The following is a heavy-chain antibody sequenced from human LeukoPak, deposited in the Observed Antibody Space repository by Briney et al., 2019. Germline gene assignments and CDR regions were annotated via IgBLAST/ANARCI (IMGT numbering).Heavy chain of an antibody. Sequence: PGGSLRLSCAASGFTFSSYAMSWVRQAPGRGLEGVSTISGSGDSTDYADSVKGRFTISRDNSKNTLYLRMNSLRAEDTAVYYCAKDRGHCTNGVCHNYYYMDVWGKGTTVTVSS. CDR2: ISGSGDST. D-gene: IGHD2-8*01. V-gene: IGHV3-23*01. CDR1: GFTFSSYA. CDR3: AKDRGHCTNGVCHNYYYMDV. J-gene: IGHJ6*03.